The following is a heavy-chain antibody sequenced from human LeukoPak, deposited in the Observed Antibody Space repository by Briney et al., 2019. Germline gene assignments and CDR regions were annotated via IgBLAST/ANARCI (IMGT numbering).Heavy chain of an antibody. D-gene: IGHD3-22*01. V-gene: IGHV1-24*01. CDR2: FDPEDGET. CDR3: ATGGFYDSSGYYYPPADY. CDR1: GYTLTELS. J-gene: IGHJ4*02. Sequence: ASVKVSCKVSGYTLTELSMHWVRQAPGKGLEWMGGFDPEDGETIYAQKFQGRVTMTEDTSTDTAYMELSSLRSEDTAVYYCATGGFYDSSGYYYPPADYWGQGTLVTVSS.